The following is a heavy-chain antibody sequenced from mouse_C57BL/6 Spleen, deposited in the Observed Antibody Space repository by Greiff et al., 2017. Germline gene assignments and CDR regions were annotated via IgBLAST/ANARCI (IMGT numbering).Heavy chain of an antibody. CDR3: ARWGDYDAWFAY. CDR1: GYTFTDYY. Sequence: QVHLQQSGAELVRPGASVKLSCQASGYTFTDYYINWVKQRPGPGLEWIARIYPGSGNTSYNEKFKGTATMTAEKSYSTAYMQLSSLTSVDSAVYFCARWGDYDAWFAYWGQGTLVTVSA. CDR2: IYPGSGNT. J-gene: IGHJ3*01. V-gene: IGHV1-76*01. D-gene: IGHD2-4*01.